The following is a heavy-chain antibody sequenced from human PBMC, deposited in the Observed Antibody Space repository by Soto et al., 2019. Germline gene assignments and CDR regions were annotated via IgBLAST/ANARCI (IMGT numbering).Heavy chain of an antibody. V-gene: IGHV1-69*01. J-gene: IGHJ4*02. CDR3: ARDRGGSYYYELAFDY. D-gene: IGHD1-26*01. CDR1: GGTFSSYA. Sequence: QVQLVQSGAXXXKPGSSVKVSCKASGGTFSSYAISWVRQAPGQGLEWMGXIIPIFGTANYAQKFQGRVTITADESTSTAYMELSSLRSEDTAVYYCARDRGGSYYYELAFDYWGQGTLVTVSS. CDR2: IIPIFGTA.